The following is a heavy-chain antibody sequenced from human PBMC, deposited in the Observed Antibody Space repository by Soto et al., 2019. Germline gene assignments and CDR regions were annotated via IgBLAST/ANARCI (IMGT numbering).Heavy chain of an antibody. J-gene: IGHJ2*01. Sequence: QVQLVESGGGVVQPGRSLRLSCAASGFTFSSYAMHWVRQAPGKGLEWVAVISYDGSNKYYADSVKGRFTISRDNSKNKLDLQMSSLRAEDTAVYYCAGGGGHCGCDCPEDWYFDLWGRGTLVTVSS. D-gene: IGHD2-21*02. CDR2: ISYDGSNK. CDR1: GFTFSSYA. CDR3: AGGGGHCGCDCPEDWYFDL. V-gene: IGHV3-30-3*01.